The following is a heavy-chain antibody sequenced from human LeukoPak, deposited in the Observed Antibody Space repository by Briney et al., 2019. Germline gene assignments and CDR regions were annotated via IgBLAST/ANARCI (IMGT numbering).Heavy chain of an antibody. CDR2: IYPGDSDT. Sequence: GESLKISCKGSGYSFTRYWIGWVRQMPGKGLEWMGIIYPGDSDTRYSPSFQGQVTISADKSISTAYLQWSSLKASDTAMYYCARSNTAMGDWFDPWGQGTLVTVSS. CDR3: ARSNTAMGDWFDP. V-gene: IGHV5-51*01. J-gene: IGHJ5*02. D-gene: IGHD5-18*01. CDR1: GYSFTRYW.